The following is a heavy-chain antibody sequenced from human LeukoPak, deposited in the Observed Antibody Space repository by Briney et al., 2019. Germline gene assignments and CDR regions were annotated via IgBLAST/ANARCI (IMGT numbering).Heavy chain of an antibody. CDR2: NYPGDSDT. CDR1: GYSFTNYW. D-gene: IGHD4-17*01. V-gene: IGHV5-51*01. CDR3: ARHLDDYGDYYFDY. Sequence: GESLKISCKGSGYSFTNYWIGWVRQMPGKGLEWRGINYPGDSDTRYSPSFQGQVTISVDKSISTAYLQWSSLKASDTAMYYCARHLDDYGDYYFDYWGQGTLVTVSS. J-gene: IGHJ4*02.